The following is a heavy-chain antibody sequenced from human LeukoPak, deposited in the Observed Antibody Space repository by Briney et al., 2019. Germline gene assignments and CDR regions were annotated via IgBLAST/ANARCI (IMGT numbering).Heavy chain of an antibody. J-gene: IGHJ5*02. CDR2: INHSGST. CDR3: ARGVITMVRGVIIDWFDP. Sequence: PSETLSLTCAVYGGSFSGYYWSWIRQPPGKGLEWIGEINHSGSTNYNPSLKSRATISVDTSKNQFSLKLSSVTAADTAVYYCARGVITMVRGVIIDWFDPWGQGTLVTVSS. D-gene: IGHD3-10*01. V-gene: IGHV4-34*01. CDR1: GGSFSGYY.